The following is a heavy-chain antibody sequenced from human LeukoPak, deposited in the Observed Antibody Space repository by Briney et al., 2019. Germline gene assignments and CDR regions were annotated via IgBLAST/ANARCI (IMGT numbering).Heavy chain of an antibody. D-gene: IGHD6-19*01. Sequence: SETLSLTCTVSGGSISSYYWSWIRQPPGKGLEWIGYIYYSGSNNYNPSLKNRVTISVDASKNQFSLKLSSGTAADTAVYYCARGLAAAAVAGLDYWGQGTLVTVSS. V-gene: IGHV4-59*01. CDR2: IYYSGSN. CDR1: GGSISSYY. J-gene: IGHJ4*02. CDR3: ARGLAAAAVAGLDY.